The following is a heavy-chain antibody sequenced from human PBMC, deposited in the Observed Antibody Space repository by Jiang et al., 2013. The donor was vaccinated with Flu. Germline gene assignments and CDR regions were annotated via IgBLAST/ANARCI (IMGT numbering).Heavy chain of an antibody. V-gene: IGHV3-9*01. D-gene: IGHD2-15*01. CDR1: GFRFDDYA. J-gene: IGHJ4*02. CDR3: AKRYFSAGVGLDY. Sequence: EVQLVESGGGLVQPGRSLRLSCAASGFRFDDYAMHWVRQAPGKGLEWVSGITWNSGTLGYADSVRGRFTISRDNAKESLFLQMDSLRAEDTAVYYCAKRYFSAGVGLDYWGQGTLVTVSS. CDR2: ITWNSGTL.